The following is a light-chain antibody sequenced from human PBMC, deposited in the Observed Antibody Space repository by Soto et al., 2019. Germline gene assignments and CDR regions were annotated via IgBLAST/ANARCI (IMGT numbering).Light chain of an antibody. J-gene: IGKJ2*01. CDR1: QSASTS. Sequence: IHMTQSPSTLSASIGDRVTITCRASQSASTSLAWYQQKPGRAPSLLIYDASTLQSGVPSTFSGSGSGTEFVLTISSLQPDDFATYYCQQYDDYPFTFGPGTKLE. V-gene: IGKV1-5*01. CDR2: DAS. CDR3: QQYDDYPFT.